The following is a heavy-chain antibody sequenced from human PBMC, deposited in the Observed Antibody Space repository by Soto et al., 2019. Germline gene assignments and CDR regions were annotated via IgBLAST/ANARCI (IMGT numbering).Heavy chain of an antibody. Sequence: ASVKVSCKASGYTFTSYGISWVRQAPGQGLEWMGGISAYNGTANYAQKFQGRVTITADESTSTAYMELRSLRSEDTAVYYCARDVYDSSGYLDYWGQG. CDR1: GYTFTSYG. D-gene: IGHD3-22*01. J-gene: IGHJ4*02. CDR2: ISAYNGTA. V-gene: IGHV1-18*01. CDR3: ARDVYDSSGYLDY.